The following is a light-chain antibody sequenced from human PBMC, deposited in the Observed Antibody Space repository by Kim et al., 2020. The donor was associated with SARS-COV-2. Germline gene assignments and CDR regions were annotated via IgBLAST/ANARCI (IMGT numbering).Light chain of an antibody. CDR1: QSIATF. J-gene: IGKJ4*01. Sequence: LSPGERAILSCRASQSIATFLAWYQQRPGQAPRLLIYDASNRATGTPARISGSGSGTDFTLTISSLEPEDFAVYYCQQRSNWPLTFGGGTKLEI. V-gene: IGKV3-11*01. CDR3: QQRSNWPLT. CDR2: DAS.